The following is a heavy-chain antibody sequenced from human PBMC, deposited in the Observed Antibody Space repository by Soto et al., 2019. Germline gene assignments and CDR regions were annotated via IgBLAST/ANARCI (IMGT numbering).Heavy chain of an antibody. CDR3: ARSPRSISAGGIDY. CDR1: GYTFTSYG. V-gene: IGHV1-18*01. Sequence: ASVKVSCKASGYTFTSYGISWVRQAPGQGLEWMGWISAYNGNTNYAQKLQGRVTMTTDTSTSTAYMELRSLRSDDTAVYYCARSPRSISAGGIDYWGQGILVTVSS. CDR2: ISAYNGNT. J-gene: IGHJ4*02. D-gene: IGHD6-13*01.